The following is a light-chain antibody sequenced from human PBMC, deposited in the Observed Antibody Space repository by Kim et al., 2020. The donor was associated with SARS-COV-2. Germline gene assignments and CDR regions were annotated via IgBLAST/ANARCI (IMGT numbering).Light chain of an antibody. CDR1: SSNIGSNT. CDR3: AAWDDSLNGRV. J-gene: IGLJ1*01. V-gene: IGLV1-44*01. Sequence: ELTQPPSASGTPGQRVTISCSGSSSNIGSNTVNWYQQLPGTAPKLLIYSNNQRPSGVPDRFSGSKSGTSASLAISGLQSEDEADYYCAAWDDSLNGRVFGTGTKVTVL. CDR2: SNN.